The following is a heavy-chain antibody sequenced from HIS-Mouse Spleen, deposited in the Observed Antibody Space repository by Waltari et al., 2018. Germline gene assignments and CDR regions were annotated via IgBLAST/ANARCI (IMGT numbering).Heavy chain of an antibody. CDR3: IATTGY. D-gene: IGHD3-9*01. CDR1: GFTFSNVW. J-gene: IGHJ4*02. CDR2: IKSKTDGGTT. V-gene: IGHV3-15*01. Sequence: EVQLVESGGVLVKPGGSLRLSCAASGFTFSNVWMSWVRQAPGKGLEWVGSIKSKTDGGTTDYAAPVKGRFTISRDDSKNTLYLQMNSLKTEDTAVYYCIATTGYWGQGTLVTVSS.